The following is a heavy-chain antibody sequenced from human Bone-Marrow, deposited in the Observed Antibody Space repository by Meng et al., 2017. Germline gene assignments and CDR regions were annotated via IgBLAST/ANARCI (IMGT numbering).Heavy chain of an antibody. V-gene: IGHV3-48*03. J-gene: IGHJ3*02. CDR2: ITTSGSTI. CDR1: GFTFSSYE. Sequence: GGSLRLSCAVSGFTFSSYEMNWVRQAPGKGLEWVSYITTSGSTIYYADSVKGRVTISRDNSKNTLYLQMNSLRAEDTAVYDCAKDQVGAGNPEVDAFDIWGQGTMVTVSS. D-gene: IGHD1-26*01. CDR3: AKDQVGAGNPEVDAFDI.